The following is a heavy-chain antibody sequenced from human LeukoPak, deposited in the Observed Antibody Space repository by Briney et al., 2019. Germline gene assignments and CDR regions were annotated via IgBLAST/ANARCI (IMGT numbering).Heavy chain of an antibody. CDR2: INHSGST. CDR1: GGSFSGYY. J-gene: IGHJ4*02. V-gene: IGHV4-34*01. Sequence: SETLSLTCAVYGGSFSGYYWSWIRQPPGKGLEWIGEINHSGSTNYNPSLKSRVTISVDTSKNQFSLKLSSVTAADTAVYYCARGRVSGIDYWGQGTLVTVSS. CDR3: ARGRVSGIDY. D-gene: IGHD6-13*01.